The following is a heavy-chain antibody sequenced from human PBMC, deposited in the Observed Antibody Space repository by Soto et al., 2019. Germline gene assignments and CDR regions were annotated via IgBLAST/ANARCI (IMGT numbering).Heavy chain of an antibody. CDR3: AKAPDPWSLRDP. D-gene: IGHD3-3*01. Sequence: GGSLRLSCAASGFTFSSYAMSWVRQAPGKGLEWVSAISGSGGSTYYADSVKGRFTISRDNSKNTLYLQMNSLRAEATAVHYRAKAPDPWSLRDPCRQGTLVIVSS. CDR2: ISGSGGST. CDR1: GFTFSSYA. V-gene: IGHV3-23*01. J-gene: IGHJ5*02.